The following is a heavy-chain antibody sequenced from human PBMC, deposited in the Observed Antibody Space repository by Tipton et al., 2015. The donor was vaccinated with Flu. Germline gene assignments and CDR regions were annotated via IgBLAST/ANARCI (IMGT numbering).Heavy chain of an antibody. Sequence: TLSLTCTVSGVSISSHYWSWIRQPAGKGLEWIGRIYYSGGSTDYNPSLKSRVTVSLDTSKNQFSLKLTSVTAADRAVYYCALSTTAHRDFESWGQGTLVTVSS. D-gene: IGHD1-1*01. J-gene: IGHJ4*02. CDR3: ALSTTAHRDFES. CDR1: GVSISSHY. V-gene: IGHV4-4*07. CDR2: IYYSGGST.